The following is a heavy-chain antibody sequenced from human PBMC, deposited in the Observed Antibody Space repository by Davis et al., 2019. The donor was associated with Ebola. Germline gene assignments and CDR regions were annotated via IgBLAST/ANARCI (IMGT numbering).Heavy chain of an antibody. V-gene: IGHV5-51*01. Sequence: GESLKISCKGSGNSFSSLWIAWVRQMPGKGLEWMGIIYTGDSDTRYSPSFRGQVTISADKSIKTAFLQWSSLKASDTAMYYCASLRRTITGMDDAFDIWGQGTIVTVSS. CDR2: IYTGDSDT. D-gene: IGHD2-8*02. CDR3: ASLRRTITGMDDAFDI. CDR1: GNSFSSLW. J-gene: IGHJ3*02.